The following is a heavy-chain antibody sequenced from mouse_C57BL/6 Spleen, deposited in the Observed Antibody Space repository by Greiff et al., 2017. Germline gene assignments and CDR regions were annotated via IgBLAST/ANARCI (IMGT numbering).Heavy chain of an antibody. V-gene: IGHV1-42*01. J-gene: IGHJ1*03. CDR1: GYSFTGYY. CDR3: ARLYFDV. CDR2: INPSTGGT. Sequence: VQLQQPGAELVMPGASVKLSCKASGYSFTGYYMNWVKQSPEKSLEWIGEINPSTGGTTYNQKFKAKATLTVDKSSSTAYMQLKSLTSEDSAVYYCARLYFDVWGTGTTVTVSS.